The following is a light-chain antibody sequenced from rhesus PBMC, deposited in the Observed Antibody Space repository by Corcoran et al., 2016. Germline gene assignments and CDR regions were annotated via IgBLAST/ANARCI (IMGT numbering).Light chain of an antibody. CDR2: GAS. V-gene: IGKV1S17*01. Sequence: DIQMTQSPSSLSASVGDRVTITCQASQDIRNNLAWYQQKKGKVPKLLIYGASTFQSGVPSSFSGSGSWSDLTVPISSLQPEDFATYYCRQGYGVPYSFGQGTKVEIK. CDR1: QDIRNN. J-gene: IGKJ2*01. CDR3: RQGYGVPYS.